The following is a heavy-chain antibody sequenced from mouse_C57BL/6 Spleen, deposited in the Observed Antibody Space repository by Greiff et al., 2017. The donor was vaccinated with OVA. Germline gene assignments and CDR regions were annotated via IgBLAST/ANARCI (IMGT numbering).Heavy chain of an antibody. CDR2: INPSNGGT. CDR1: GYTFTSYW. D-gene: IGHD4-1*01. Sequence: QVQLQQPGPELVKPGASVKLSCKASGYTFTSYWMHWVKQRPGQGLEWIGNINPSNGGTNYNEKFKSKATLTVDKSSSTAYMQLSSLTSEDSAVYDCARGVPGTGYFDVWGTGTTVTVSS. V-gene: IGHV1-53*01. J-gene: IGHJ1*03. CDR3: ARGVPGTGYFDV.